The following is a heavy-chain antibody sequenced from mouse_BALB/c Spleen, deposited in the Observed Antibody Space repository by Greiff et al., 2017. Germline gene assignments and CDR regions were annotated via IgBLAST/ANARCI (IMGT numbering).Heavy chain of an antibody. CDR1: GYTFTSYW. CDR3: ARRGDYGGLAY. Sequence: QVQLLQSGAELAKPGASVKMSCKASGYTFTSYWMHWVKQRPGQGLEWIGYINPSTGYTEYNQKFKDQATLTADKSSSTAYMQLSSLTSEDSAVYYCARRGDYGGLAYWGQGTLVTVSA. D-gene: IGHD2-4*01. CDR2: INPSTGYT. J-gene: IGHJ3*01. V-gene: IGHV1-7*01.